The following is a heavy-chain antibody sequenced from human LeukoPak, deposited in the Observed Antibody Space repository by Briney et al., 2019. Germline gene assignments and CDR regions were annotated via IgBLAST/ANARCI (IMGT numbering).Heavy chain of an antibody. Sequence: SSSSYYWGWIRQPPGKGLEWIGSIYPGDSDTRYSPSFQGQVTISADKSISTAYLQWSSLKASDTAMYYCARHKAAYQVDYWGQGTLVTVSS. D-gene: IGHD2-15*01. CDR3: ARHKAAYQVDY. CDR2: IYPGDSDT. J-gene: IGHJ4*02. V-gene: IGHV5-51*01. CDR1: SSSSYY.